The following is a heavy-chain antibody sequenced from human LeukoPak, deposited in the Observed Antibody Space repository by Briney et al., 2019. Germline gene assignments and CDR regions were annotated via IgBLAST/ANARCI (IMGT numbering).Heavy chain of an antibody. CDR3: ARHLNYYGSGSYGAYYYYGMDV. CDR2: IYYSGST. D-gene: IGHD3-10*01. V-gene: IGHV4-39*07. CDR1: GGSISSSYSY. Sequence: SETLSLTCTVSGGSISSSYSYWGWIRQPPGKGLEWIGNIYYSGSTYYSPSLTSRVTISVDTSKNQFSLKVRSVTAADTAIYYCARHLNYYGSGSYGAYYYYGMDVWGQGATVTVSS. J-gene: IGHJ6*02.